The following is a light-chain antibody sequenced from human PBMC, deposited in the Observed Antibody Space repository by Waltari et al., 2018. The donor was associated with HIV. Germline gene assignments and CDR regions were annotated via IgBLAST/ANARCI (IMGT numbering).Light chain of an antibody. V-gene: IGLV2-8*01. CDR3: SSYAGSNNYV. Sequence: QPALTPPPSASASPGQSVTISCTRTSIAVCRLNHVSLYQQHPGKAPKRMIYEVSKRPSGVPDRFSGSKSGNTASLTVSGLQAEDEADYYCSSYAGSNNYVFGTGTKVTVL. CDR2: EVS. J-gene: IGLJ1*01. CDR1: SIAVCRLNH.